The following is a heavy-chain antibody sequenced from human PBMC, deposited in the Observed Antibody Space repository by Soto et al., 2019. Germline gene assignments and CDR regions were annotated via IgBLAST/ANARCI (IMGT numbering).Heavy chain of an antibody. CDR3: ATEQWLPRYYFDY. CDR1: GFTFSSYW. Sequence: EVQLVESGGGLVQPGGSLRLSCAASGFTFSSYWMSWVRQAPGKGLEWVANIKQDGSEKYYVDSVKGRFTISRDNAKNSLCLQMDSLRAEDAAVSYCATEQWLPRYYFDYWGQGTLVTVSS. V-gene: IGHV3-7*03. CDR2: IKQDGSEK. D-gene: IGHD6-19*01. J-gene: IGHJ4*02.